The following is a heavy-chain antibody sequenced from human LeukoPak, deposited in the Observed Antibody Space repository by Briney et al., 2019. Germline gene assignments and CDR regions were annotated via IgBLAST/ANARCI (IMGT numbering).Heavy chain of an antibody. D-gene: IGHD5-12*01. CDR2: INHSGST. CDR3: ARGGGFEVATRDFAY. V-gene: IGHV4-34*01. Sequence: SSETLSLTCAVYGGSFSGYYWSWIRQPPGKGLEWIGEINHSGSTNYNPSLKSRVTISVDTSKNQFSLKLSSVTAADTAVYYCARGGGFEVATRDFAYWGQGTLVTVSS. J-gene: IGHJ4*02. CDR1: GGSFSGYY.